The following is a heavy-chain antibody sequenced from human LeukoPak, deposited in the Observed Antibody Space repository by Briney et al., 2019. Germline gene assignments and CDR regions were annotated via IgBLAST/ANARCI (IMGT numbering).Heavy chain of an antibody. CDR3: ARGRGFSTNWHFDL. CDR2: ISYDGINK. V-gene: IGHV3-30*03. D-gene: IGHD3-16*01. Sequence: PGGSLRLSCAASGFTFSSYGMHWVRQAPGKGLEWVAIISYDGINKHYADSVKGRFTISRDNSKNTLYLQMNSLRAEDTAVYYCARGRGFSTNWHFDLWGRGTLVTVSS. CDR1: GFTFSSYG. J-gene: IGHJ2*01.